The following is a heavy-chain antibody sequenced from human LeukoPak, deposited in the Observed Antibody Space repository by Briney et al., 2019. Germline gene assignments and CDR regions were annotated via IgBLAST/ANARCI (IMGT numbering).Heavy chain of an antibody. D-gene: IGHD2-21*01. CDR2: IWYDGSNK. CDR3: ARVSNNYCVDY. CDR1: GFTFSSYG. Sequence: GGSLRLSCAASGFTFSSYGMHWVRQAPGKGLEWVAVIWYDGSNKYYADSVKGRFTISRDNSKNTLYLQMGSLRADDMALYYCARVSNNYCVDYWGQGTLVTVSS. V-gene: IGHV3-33*01. J-gene: IGHJ4*02.